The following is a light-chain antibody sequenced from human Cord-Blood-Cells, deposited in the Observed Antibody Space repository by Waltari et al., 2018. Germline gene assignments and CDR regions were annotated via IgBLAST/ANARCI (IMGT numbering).Light chain of an antibody. Sequence: EIVMTQSPATLSVSPGERATLSCRASQSVSSNLAWYQQKPGQAPRLLIYGASTRAPGIPARLSGSGSGKEFTLTISSLQSEDFAVYYCQQYNNWPLPFGGGTRWRSN. CDR2: GAS. V-gene: IGKV3-15*01. J-gene: IGKJ4*01. CDR3: QQYNNWPLP. CDR1: QSVSSN.